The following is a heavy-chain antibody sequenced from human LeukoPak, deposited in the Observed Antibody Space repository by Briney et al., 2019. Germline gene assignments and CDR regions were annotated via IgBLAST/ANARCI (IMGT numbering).Heavy chain of an antibody. J-gene: IGHJ5*02. CDR3: ARDRGIVVVVAAPGPFDP. CDR1: GYTFTSYA. V-gene: IGHV1-3*01. CDR2: INAGNGNT. D-gene: IGHD2-15*01. Sequence: ASVKVSCKASGYTFTSYAMHWVRQAPGQRLEWMGWINAGNGNTKYSQKFQGRVTITRNTSASTAYMELSSLRSEDTAVYYCARDRGIVVVVAAPGPFDPWGQGTLVTVSS.